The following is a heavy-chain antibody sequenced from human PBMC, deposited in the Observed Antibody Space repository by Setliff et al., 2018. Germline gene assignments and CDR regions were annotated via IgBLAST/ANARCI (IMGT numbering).Heavy chain of an antibody. CDR3: ARVYGENDLPDI. V-gene: IGHV4-39*07. CDR2: IYYDGRT. Sequence: SETLSLTCNVSGVSFSSTTFYWAWIRQPPGKGLEWTGSIYYDGRTFSHPSLRSRVTVSVDTSKNQFSLKLTSVTAADTAMYYCARVYGENDLPDIWGQGTMVTVSS. CDR1: GVSFSSTTFY. D-gene: IGHD4-17*01. J-gene: IGHJ3*02.